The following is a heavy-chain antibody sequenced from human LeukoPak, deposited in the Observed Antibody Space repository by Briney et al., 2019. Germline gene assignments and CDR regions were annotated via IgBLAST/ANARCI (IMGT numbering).Heavy chain of an antibody. CDR3: ARDTAPSFSYDSSAYYGSAKY. J-gene: IGHJ4*02. CDR2: TSAYNVNT. CDR1: GYTFTSYA. Sequence: ASLKVSCKASGYTFTSYAISWVRQAPGQGREWMGWTSAYNVNTNYAQKLQGRVTMTTDTSTSTAYMELRSLRSDDTAVYYCARDTAPSFSYDSSAYYGSAKYWGQGTLVTVSS. V-gene: IGHV1-18*01. D-gene: IGHD3-22*01.